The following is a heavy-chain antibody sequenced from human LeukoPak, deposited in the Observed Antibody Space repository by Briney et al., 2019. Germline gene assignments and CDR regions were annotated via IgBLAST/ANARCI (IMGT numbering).Heavy chain of an antibody. J-gene: IGHJ4*02. D-gene: IGHD5-18*01. CDR1: GYTFTSYA. CDR3: ARDGITGYYYGYYFDY. V-gene: IGHV3-30-3*01. CDR2: ISYDGSNK. Sequence: SCKASGYTFTSYAMHWVRQAPGKGLEWVAVISYDGSNKYYADSVKGRFTISRDNSKNTLYLQMNSLRAEDTAVYYCARDGITGYYYGYYFDYWGQGTLVTVSS.